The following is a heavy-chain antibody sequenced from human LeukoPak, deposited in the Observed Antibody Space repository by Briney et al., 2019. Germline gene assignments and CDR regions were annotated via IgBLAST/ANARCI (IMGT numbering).Heavy chain of an antibody. Sequence: GGSLRLSCAASGFTFSSYAMSWVRQAPGKGLEWVSTFSGSGGNTYYADSVKGRFTISRDNSENTLYLQMNRLRAEDTAVYYCAKRGLAAALFRWGQGTLVTVSS. CDR1: GFTFSSYA. CDR2: FSGSGGNT. J-gene: IGHJ4*02. CDR3: AKRGLAAALFR. V-gene: IGHV3-23*01. D-gene: IGHD6-13*01.